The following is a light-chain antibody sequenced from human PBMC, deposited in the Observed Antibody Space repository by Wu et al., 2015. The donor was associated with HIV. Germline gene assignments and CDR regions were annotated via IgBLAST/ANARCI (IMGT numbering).Light chain of an antibody. CDR3: QQYNNWPPLT. Sequence: EIVMTQSPATLSVSPGKRVTLSCRASESVSTKLAWYQQRPGRAPRLLIYGASTRATGIPARFSGSGSVTEFTLTISSMKTSEDFAVYYCQQYNNWPPLTFGGGTKVE. CDR1: ESVSTK. V-gene: IGKV3-15*01. CDR2: GAS. J-gene: IGKJ4*01.